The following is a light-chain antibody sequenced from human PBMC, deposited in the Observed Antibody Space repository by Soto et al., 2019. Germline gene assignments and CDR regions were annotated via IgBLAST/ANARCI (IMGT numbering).Light chain of an antibody. CDR1: QNINTY. J-gene: IGKJ2*01. V-gene: IGKV1-39*01. Sequence: DIQMTQSPSSLSASVGDRVTITCRASQNINTYLNWCQQKPGKAPNLLIFAASSLQSGVPSRFSGRGSGTDFTLTISSLQPKDFANYYCQQSYSTPYTFGQGTKLE. CDR3: QQSYSTPYT. CDR2: AAS.